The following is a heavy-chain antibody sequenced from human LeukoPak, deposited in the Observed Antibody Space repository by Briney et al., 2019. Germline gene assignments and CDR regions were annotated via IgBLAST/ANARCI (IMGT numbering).Heavy chain of an antibody. CDR1: GGPFSGYY. J-gene: IGHJ5*02. CDR2: INHSGST. V-gene: IGHV4-34*01. D-gene: IGHD6-13*01. Sequence: SETLSLTCAVYGGPFSGYYWSWIRQPPGKGLEWIGEINHSGSTNYNPSLKSRVTISVDTSKNQFSLKLSSVTAADTAVYYCARLKQLPFRFNWFDPWGQGTLVTVSS. CDR3: ARLKQLPFRFNWFDP.